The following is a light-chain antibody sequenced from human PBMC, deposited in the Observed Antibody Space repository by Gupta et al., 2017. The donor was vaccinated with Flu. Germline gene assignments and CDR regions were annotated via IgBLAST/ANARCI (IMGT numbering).Light chain of an antibody. V-gene: IGKV3-20*01. CDR2: GAS. J-gene: IGKJ1*01. CDR1: QSVRSSD. Sequence: EIVLTHSPVPLSSSPGERATLSCRASQSVRSSDLAWYQQKPGQAPRLLIYGASSRATGIPDRFSGSGSGTDFTLTISRLEPEDFAVYYCQQYGSSWTFGQGTKVEIK. CDR3: QQYGSSWT.